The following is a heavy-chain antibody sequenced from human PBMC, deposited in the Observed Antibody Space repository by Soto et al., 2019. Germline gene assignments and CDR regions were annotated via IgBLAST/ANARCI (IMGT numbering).Heavy chain of an antibody. CDR3: ARDLSDILTGDP. CDR2: IIPILGIA. J-gene: IGHJ5*02. D-gene: IGHD3-9*01. Sequence: SVKVSCKASGGTFSSYTISWVRQAPGQGLEWMGRIIPILGIANYAQKFQGRVTITADKSTSTAYMELSSLRSEDTAVYYCARDLSDILTGDPWGQGTLVTVSS. CDR1: GGTFSSYT. V-gene: IGHV1-69*04.